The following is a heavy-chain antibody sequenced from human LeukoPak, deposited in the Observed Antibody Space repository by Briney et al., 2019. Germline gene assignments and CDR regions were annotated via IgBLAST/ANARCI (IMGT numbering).Heavy chain of an antibody. Sequence: GGSLRLSCAASGFTFSNYWMSWVRQAPGRGLEWVANIKQDGSVKYYVDSVKGRFTISRDNAKNSLFLQMNGLRAEDTAFYYCAKDREQWLLLYYFDYWGQGTLVTVSS. V-gene: IGHV3-7*01. CDR2: IKQDGSVK. J-gene: IGHJ4*02. CDR3: AKDREQWLLLYYFDY. D-gene: IGHD6-19*01. CDR1: GFTFSNYW.